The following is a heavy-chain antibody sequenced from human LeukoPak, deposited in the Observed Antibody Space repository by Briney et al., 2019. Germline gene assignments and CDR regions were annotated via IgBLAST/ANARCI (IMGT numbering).Heavy chain of an antibody. V-gene: IGHV3-66*01. D-gene: IGHD4-17*01. CDR2: IYSGGST. CDR3: ARDMTTVTTGDY. CDR1: GFTFSSYS. Sequence: PGGSLRLSCAASGFTFSSYSMNWVRQAPGKGLEWVSVIYSGGSTYYADSVKGRFTISRDNSKNTLYLQLNSLRAEDTAVYYCARDMTTVTTGDYWGQGTLVTVSS. J-gene: IGHJ4*02.